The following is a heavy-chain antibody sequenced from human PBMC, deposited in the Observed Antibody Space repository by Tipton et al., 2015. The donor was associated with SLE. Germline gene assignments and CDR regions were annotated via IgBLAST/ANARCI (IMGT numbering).Heavy chain of an antibody. V-gene: IGHV4-30-2*01. CDR2: IYTSGST. D-gene: IGHD3-3*01. Sequence: TLSLTCAVSGGSISSGGYSWSWIRQPPGKGLEWIGYIYTSGSTNYNPSLKSRVTISVDTSKNQFSLKLSSVTAADTAVYFCARGTTLRFGHKVWGKGTTVTVSS. CDR3: ARGTTLRFGHKV. J-gene: IGHJ6*04. CDR1: GGSISSGGYS.